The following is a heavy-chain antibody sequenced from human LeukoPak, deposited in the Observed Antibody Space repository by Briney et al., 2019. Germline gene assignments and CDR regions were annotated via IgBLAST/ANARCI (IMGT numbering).Heavy chain of an antibody. CDR3: AKRASGSYYRSAFDI. V-gene: IGHV4-34*01. J-gene: IGHJ3*02. CDR2: INHSGST. CDR1: GGSFSGYY. D-gene: IGHD1-26*01. Sequence: SETLSLTCAVSGGSFSGYYWSWIRQPPGKGLEWIGEINHSGSTNYNPSLKSRVTISVETSKNQFSLKLSSVTAADTAVYYRAKRASGSYYRSAFDIWGQGTMVTVSS.